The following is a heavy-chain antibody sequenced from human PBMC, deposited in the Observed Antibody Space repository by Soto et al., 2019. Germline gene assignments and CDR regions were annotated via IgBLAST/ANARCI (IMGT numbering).Heavy chain of an antibody. V-gene: IGHV3-23*01. J-gene: IGHJ4*02. CDR3: AKSRYSDSSGDFYDY. D-gene: IGHD3-22*01. CDR1: AFTFNNYA. CDR2: IGGSGRTT. Sequence: EVQLLESGGGLVQPRGSLSLSCAASAFTFNNYAMSWVRQAPGKGLEWVSGIGGSGRTTYYADSVKGRFTISRDNSNNTLFLQINRLRAEDTAVYYCAKSRYSDSSGDFYDYWGQGTLVTVSS.